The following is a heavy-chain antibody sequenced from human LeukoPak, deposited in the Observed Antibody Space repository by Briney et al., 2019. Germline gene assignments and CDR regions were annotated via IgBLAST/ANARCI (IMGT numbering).Heavy chain of an antibody. Sequence: GGSRRLSCAASGFTFSSYGMHWVRQAPGKGVEWVSAISGSGGSTYYADSVKGRFTISRDNSKNTLYLQMNSLRAEDTAVYYCAKGEGYYDFWSGYYADYWGQGTLVTVSS. CDR3: AKGEGYYDFWSGYYADY. D-gene: IGHD3-3*01. CDR1: GFTFSSYG. CDR2: ISGSGGST. J-gene: IGHJ4*02. V-gene: IGHV3-23*01.